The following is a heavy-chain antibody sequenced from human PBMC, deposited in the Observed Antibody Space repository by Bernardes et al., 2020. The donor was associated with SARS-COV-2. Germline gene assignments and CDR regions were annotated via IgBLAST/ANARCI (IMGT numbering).Heavy chain of an antibody. D-gene: IGHD3-3*01. Sequence: ASVKVSCKASGYTFTAYYLHWVRQAPGQGLEWMGCINPNSGGTDYAEKFQGRVTMTRDTSINTAYMEVSRLRSDDTAVYYCARDGSVRFLEYSHYSLWGQGTLVTVSS. CDR2: INPNSGGT. CDR3: ARDGSVRFLEYSHYSL. CDR1: GYTFTAYY. V-gene: IGHV1-2*02. J-gene: IGHJ4*02.